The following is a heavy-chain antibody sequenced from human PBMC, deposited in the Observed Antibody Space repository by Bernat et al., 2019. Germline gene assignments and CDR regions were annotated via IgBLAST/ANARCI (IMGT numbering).Heavy chain of an antibody. J-gene: IGHJ4*02. D-gene: IGHD5-18*01. V-gene: IGHV4-39*01. CDR1: GGSIGSSSYY. CDR3: ARQPDTANFDY. Sequence: QLQLQESGPGLVKPSETLSLTCTVSGGSIGSSSYYWGWIRKPPGKGLEWIGSIYYSGRTYYNPSLKSRVTISVDTSKNQFSLKLSSVTAADTAVYYCARQPDTANFDYWGQGTLVTVSS. CDR2: IYYSGRT.